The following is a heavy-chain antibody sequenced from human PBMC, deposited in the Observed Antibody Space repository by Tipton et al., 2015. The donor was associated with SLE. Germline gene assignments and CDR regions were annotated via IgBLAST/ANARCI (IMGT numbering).Heavy chain of an antibody. Sequence: GLVKPSETLSLTCTVSGGSISSYYWIWIRQPAGKGLEWIGRIYPSGSTNYNPSLRTRLTMSVDTSKNQFSLKLTSVTAADTAVYYCADSLGGWGQGTLVTVSS. V-gene: IGHV4-4*07. CDR3: ADSLGG. D-gene: IGHD1-26*01. J-gene: IGHJ4*02. CDR2: IYPSGST. CDR1: GGSISSYY.